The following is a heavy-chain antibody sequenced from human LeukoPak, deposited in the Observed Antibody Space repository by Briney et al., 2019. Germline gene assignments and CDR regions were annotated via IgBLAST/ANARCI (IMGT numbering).Heavy chain of an antibody. V-gene: IGHV3-74*01. CDR1: GFTFSSHW. CDR3: ARERDSGSYRDDY. CDR2: INSDGSTT. J-gene: IGHJ4*02. Sequence: GGSLRLSCAASGFTFSSHWMHWGRQAPGQGLVWVSRINSDGSTTTYADSVKGRFTISRDNANNTLYLQMSSLRAEDTAVYYWARERDSGSYRDDYWGQGTLVTVSS. D-gene: IGHD1-26*01.